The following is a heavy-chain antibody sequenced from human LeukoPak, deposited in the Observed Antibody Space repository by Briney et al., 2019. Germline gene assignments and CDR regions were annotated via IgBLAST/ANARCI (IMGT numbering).Heavy chain of an antibody. CDR2: MNVDNGDT. D-gene: IGHD3-10*01. J-gene: IGHJ4*02. V-gene: IGHV1-18*01. CDR1: GYSFINYG. Sequence: ASVKVSCKASGYSFINYGLSWVRQAPGQGLEWMGWMNVDNGDTNYAQRLQGRVTMTADTSTSTAYMELRSLTSDDTAVYYCARVGPATVRGYYFDYWGQGTLVTVSS. CDR3: ARVGPATVRGYYFDY.